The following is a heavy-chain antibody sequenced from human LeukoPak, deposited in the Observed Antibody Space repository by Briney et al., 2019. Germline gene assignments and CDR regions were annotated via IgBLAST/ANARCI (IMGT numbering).Heavy chain of an antibody. CDR2: ISGSGSTQ. CDR3: ARVGSIAAAGTPDY. CDR1: GFTFSDYY. J-gene: IGHJ4*02. V-gene: IGHV3-11*01. D-gene: IGHD6-13*01. Sequence: PGGSLRLSCAASGFTFSDYYMSWIRQAPGKGLEWVSHISGSGSTQIYADSVKGRFTISRDNAENSLYLQVNSLRAEDTAVYYCARVGSIAAAGTPDYWGQGTLVTVSS.